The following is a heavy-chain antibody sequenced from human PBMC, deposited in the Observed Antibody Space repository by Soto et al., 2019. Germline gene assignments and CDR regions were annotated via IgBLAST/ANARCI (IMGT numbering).Heavy chain of an antibody. CDR3: ARDNWNDSGNRWFDP. D-gene: IGHD1-20*01. V-gene: IGHV4-61*01. CDR1: GGSVSSGSYY. Sequence: QVQLQESGPGLVKPSETLSLTCTVSGGSVSSGSYYWSWIRQPPGKGLEWIGNIYYSGSTNYNPSLKSRVTISVDTSKNQFSLKLSSVTAADTAVYYCARDNWNDSGNRWFDPWGQGTLVTVSS. J-gene: IGHJ5*02. CDR2: IYYSGST.